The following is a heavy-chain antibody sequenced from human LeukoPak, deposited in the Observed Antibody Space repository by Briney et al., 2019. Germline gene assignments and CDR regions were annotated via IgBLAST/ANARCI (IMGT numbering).Heavy chain of an antibody. D-gene: IGHD3-22*01. Sequence: GGSLRLSCAASGFTFSSNGMHWVRQAPGKGLEWVAVISYDGSNKYYADSVKGRFTISRDNSKNTLYLQMNSLRAEDTAVYYCAKDRVGDYYDSSGSFDYWGQGTLVTVSS. CDR1: GFTFSSNG. J-gene: IGHJ4*02. V-gene: IGHV3-30*18. CDR2: ISYDGSNK. CDR3: AKDRVGDYYDSSGSFDY.